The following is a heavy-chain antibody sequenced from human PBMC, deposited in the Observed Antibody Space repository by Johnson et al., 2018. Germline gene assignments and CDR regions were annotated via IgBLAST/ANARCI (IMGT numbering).Heavy chain of an antibody. J-gene: IGHJ3*02. CDR1: GFTFSSYW. CDR3: SRERGYSYGGILGDAFDI. Sequence: EVQLVESGGGLVQPGGSLRLSCAASGFTFSSYWMHWVRQAPGKGLVWVSRIHSDGSSTSYADSVTGRFTISRDHAKNTLYLQMNSLRAEDTAVYYFSRERGYSYGGILGDAFDIWGQGTMVTVSS. V-gene: IGHV3-74*01. D-gene: IGHD5-18*01. CDR2: IHSDGSST.